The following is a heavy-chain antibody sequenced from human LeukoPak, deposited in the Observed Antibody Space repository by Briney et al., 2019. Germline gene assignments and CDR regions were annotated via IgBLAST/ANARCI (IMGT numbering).Heavy chain of an antibody. D-gene: IGHD2-21*02. V-gene: IGHV3-48*03. CDR1: GFTFSTYE. CDR2: ITDSGRTI. CDR3: ARGEVVTASLPDYFYYYLDV. J-gene: IGHJ6*03. Sequence: GGSLRLSCAASGFTFSTYEMNWVRQAPGKGLEWVSYITDSGRTIYYADSVKGRFTISRDNAKNSLFLQMNSLRAEDTAVYYCARGEVVTASLPDYFYYYLDVWGKGTTVTISS.